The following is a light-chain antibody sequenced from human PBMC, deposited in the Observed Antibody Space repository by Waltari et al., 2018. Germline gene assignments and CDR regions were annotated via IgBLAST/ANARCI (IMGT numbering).Light chain of an antibody. J-gene: IGKJ4*01. Sequence: EIVLTQSPATMSLCPVERATLSCRASQSVTSYLAWYQQKPGQPPRLLIYEAFNRATGTPARFSGSGSAADFTLAISSLEPEDFAIYYCQQRGDWPLTFGGGTKVDIK. V-gene: IGKV3-11*01. CDR3: QQRGDWPLT. CDR1: QSVTSY. CDR2: EAF.